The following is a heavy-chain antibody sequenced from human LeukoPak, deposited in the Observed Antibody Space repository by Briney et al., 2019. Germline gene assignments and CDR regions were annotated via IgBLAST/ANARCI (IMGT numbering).Heavy chain of an antibody. CDR3: ARGHCGLMSFDY. D-gene: IGHD2-21*01. CDR2: MKPNSGNT. Sequence: AAVKVSCKASGHTFMSYVINWGRQATGQGLEWMGSMKPNSGNTGYAQTFQGGVTLTRKTSIRTASMELSSLRSADTAVYYCARGHCGLMSFDYWGQGTLVTVSS. V-gene: IGHV1-8*03. J-gene: IGHJ4*02. CDR1: GHTFMSYV.